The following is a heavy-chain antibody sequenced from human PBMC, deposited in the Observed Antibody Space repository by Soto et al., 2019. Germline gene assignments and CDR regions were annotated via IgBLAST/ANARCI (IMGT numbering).Heavy chain of an antibody. J-gene: IGHJ4*02. CDR3: ARSSQWLVGGLDY. CDR2: ISSSSSTI. D-gene: IGHD6-19*01. Sequence: EVQLVESGGGLVQPGGSLRLSCAASGFTFSSYSMNWVRQAPGKGLEWVSYISSSSSTIYYADSVKGRFTISRDNATNSLYLQMNSLRAEDTAVYYCARSSQWLVGGLDYWGQGTLVTVSS. CDR1: GFTFSSYS. V-gene: IGHV3-48*01.